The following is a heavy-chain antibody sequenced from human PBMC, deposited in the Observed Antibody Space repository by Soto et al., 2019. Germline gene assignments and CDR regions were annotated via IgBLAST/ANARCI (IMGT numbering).Heavy chain of an antibody. V-gene: IGHV4-31*03. CDR1: GGSISSGGYY. J-gene: IGHJ3*02. CDR3: ARVCGGDCHNAFDI. Sequence: QVQLQESGPGLVKPSQTLSLTCTVSGGSISSGGYYWSWIRQHPGKGLEWIGYIYYSGSTYYNPSLKSRVTISVDTSKNQFSLKLSAVTAADTAVYYCARVCGGDCHNAFDIWGQGTMVTVSS. D-gene: IGHD2-21*02. CDR2: IYYSGST.